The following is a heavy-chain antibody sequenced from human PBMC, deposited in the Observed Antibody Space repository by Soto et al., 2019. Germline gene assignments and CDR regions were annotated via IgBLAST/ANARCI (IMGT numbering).Heavy chain of an antibody. V-gene: IGHV4-30-2*01. CDR1: GGSISSGGYS. CDR2: IYHSGST. J-gene: IGHJ4*02. Sequence: PSETLSLTCAVSGGSISSGGYSWRWIRQPPGKGLEWIGYIYHSGSTYYNPSLKSRVTISVDRSKNQFSLKLSSVTAADTAVYYCARAGGLGAVAVDYWGQGTLVTVSS. CDR3: ARAGGLGAVAVDY. D-gene: IGHD6-19*01.